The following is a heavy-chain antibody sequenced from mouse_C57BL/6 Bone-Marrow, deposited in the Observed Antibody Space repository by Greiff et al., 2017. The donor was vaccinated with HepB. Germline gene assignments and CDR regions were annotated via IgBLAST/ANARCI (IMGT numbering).Heavy chain of an antibody. V-gene: IGHV1-74*01. Sequence: VKQRPGQGLEWIGRIHPSDSDTNYNQKFKGKATLTVDKSSSTAYMQLSSLTSEDSAVYYCAIKGVRGSWFAYWGQGTLVTVSA. CDR3: AIKGVRGSWFAY. D-gene: IGHD2-1*01. J-gene: IGHJ3*01. CDR2: IHPSDSDT.